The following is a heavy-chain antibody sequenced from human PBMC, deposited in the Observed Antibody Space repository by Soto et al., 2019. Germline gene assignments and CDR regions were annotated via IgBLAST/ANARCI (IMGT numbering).Heavy chain of an antibody. D-gene: IGHD3-10*01. Sequence: PSETLSLTCTVSGGSISSYYWSWIRQPPGKGLEWIGYIYYSGSTNYNPSLKSRVTISVDTSKNQFSLKLSSVTAADTAVYYCARGSLLWFGELSPLFDYWGQGTLVTVSS. J-gene: IGHJ4*02. CDR3: ARGSLLWFGELSPLFDY. V-gene: IGHV4-59*08. CDR2: IYYSGST. CDR1: GGSISSYY.